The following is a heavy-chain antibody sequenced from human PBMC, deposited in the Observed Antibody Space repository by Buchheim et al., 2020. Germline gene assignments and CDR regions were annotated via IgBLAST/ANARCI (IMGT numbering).Heavy chain of an antibody. CDR2: ISYDGSNK. Sequence: VQLVESGGGLVQPGGSLRLSCAASGFTFSSYAMHWVRQAPGKGLEWVAVISYDGSNKYYADSVKGRFTISRDNSKNTLYLQMNSLRAEDTAVYYCARGDRYSYGYNYGMDVWGQGTT. V-gene: IGHV3-30*04. D-gene: IGHD5-18*01. CDR1: GFTFSSYA. CDR3: ARGDRYSYGYNYGMDV. J-gene: IGHJ6*02.